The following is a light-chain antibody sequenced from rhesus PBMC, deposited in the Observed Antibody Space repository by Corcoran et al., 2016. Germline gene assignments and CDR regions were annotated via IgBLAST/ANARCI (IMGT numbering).Light chain of an antibody. Sequence: DIQMTQSPSSVFASVGVRVIITCRASQVISSYLAWYQQKPGKAPKLLIYLASTLQSGVPSRFSGSGSGTEFTLTISSLQTEDFPTYYCQRYNSLPLTFGGRTKVEI. CDR3: QRYNSLPLT. CDR1: QVISSY. J-gene: IGKJ4*01. CDR2: LAS. V-gene: IGKV1-25*01.